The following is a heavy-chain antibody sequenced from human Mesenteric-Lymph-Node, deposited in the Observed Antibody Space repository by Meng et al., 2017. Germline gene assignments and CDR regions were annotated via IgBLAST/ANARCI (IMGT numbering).Heavy chain of an antibody. V-gene: IGHV5-51*01. CDR1: GYSFTSYW. J-gene: IGHJ4*01. D-gene: IGHD5-24*01. Sequence: KVSCKGSGYSFTSYWIGWVRQMPGKGLEWMGIIYPGDSDTRYSPSFQGQVTISADKSISTAYLQWSSLKASDTAMYYCARHGGLQMATTSFDYWGHGTRVTGYS. CDR2: IYPGDSDT. CDR3: ARHGGLQMATTSFDY.